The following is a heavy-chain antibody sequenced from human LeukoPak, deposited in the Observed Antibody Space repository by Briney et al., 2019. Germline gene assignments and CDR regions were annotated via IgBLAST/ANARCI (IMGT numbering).Heavy chain of an antibody. V-gene: IGHV3-23*01. D-gene: IGHD2-8*02. Sequence: GGSLRLSCAASGFTFSNYVMNWVRQAPGKGLEWVSGISGSGDSTYYADSVKGRFTISRDNSKNTMYLQMNSLRVEDTAVYYCAKYGAYWFPDAWGQGTTVTVSS. CDR3: AKYGAYWFPDA. CDR1: GFTFSNYV. CDR2: ISGSGDST. J-gene: IGHJ6*02.